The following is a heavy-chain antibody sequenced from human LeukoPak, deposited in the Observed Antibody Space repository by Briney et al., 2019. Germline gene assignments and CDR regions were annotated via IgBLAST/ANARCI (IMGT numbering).Heavy chain of an antibody. CDR2: ISSTSTYI. CDR3: AKAGYSSGWTRYYGMDV. Sequence: GGSLRLSCAASGFNFNTNSMSWVRQAPGKGLEWVSSISSTSTYIDYADSVKGRFTISRDNAKNSLYLQMNSLRAEDTAVYYCAKAGYSSGWTRYYGMDVWGQGTKVAVSS. J-gene: IGHJ6*02. D-gene: IGHD6-19*01. CDR1: GFNFNTNS. V-gene: IGHV3-21*01.